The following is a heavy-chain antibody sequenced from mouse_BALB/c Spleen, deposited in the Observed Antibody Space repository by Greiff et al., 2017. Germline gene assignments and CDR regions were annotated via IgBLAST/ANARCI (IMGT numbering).Heavy chain of an antibody. CDR3: ARGNLYYAMDY. CDR2: IDPYNGGT. Sequence: VQLQQSGPELEKPGASVKISCKASGYSFTGYNMNWVKQSNGKSLEWIGNIDPYNGGTSYNQKSKGKATLTVDKSSSTAYMHLNSLTSEDSAIYYCARGNLYYAMDYWGQGTSVTVSS. V-gene: IGHV1S135*01. CDR1: GYSFTGYN. D-gene: IGHD2-1*01. J-gene: IGHJ4*01.